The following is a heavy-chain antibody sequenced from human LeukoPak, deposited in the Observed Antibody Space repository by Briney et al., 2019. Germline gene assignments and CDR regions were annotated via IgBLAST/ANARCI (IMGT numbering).Heavy chain of an antibody. CDR3: ARAVETGPLGGWFDP. D-gene: IGHD1-1*01. CDR2: ISAYNGNT. J-gene: IGHJ5*02. V-gene: IGHV1-18*01. Sequence: PGESLKISCKGSGYSFTSYGISWVRQAPGQGLEWMGWISAYNGNTNYAQKLQGRVTMTTDTSTSTAYMELRSLRSDDTAVYYCARAVETGPLGGWFDPWGQGTLVTVSS. CDR1: GYSFTSYG.